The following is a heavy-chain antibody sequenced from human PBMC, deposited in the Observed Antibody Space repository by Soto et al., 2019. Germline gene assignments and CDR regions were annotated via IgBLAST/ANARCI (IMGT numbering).Heavy chain of an antibody. CDR2: ISNSGSTK. CDR3: ARDGDYYDSSGHYYSGFDY. Sequence: QVQLVESGGGLVKPGGSLRLSCAASGFRFSDYYMNWIRQAPGKGLEWVSYISNSGSTKYYADSVKGRFTISRDNSKNPLSLQMDTPRAEDTAGYYCARDGDYYDSSGHYYSGFDYWGQGTLVTVSS. CDR1: GFRFSDYY. D-gene: IGHD3-22*01. V-gene: IGHV3-11*01. J-gene: IGHJ4*02.